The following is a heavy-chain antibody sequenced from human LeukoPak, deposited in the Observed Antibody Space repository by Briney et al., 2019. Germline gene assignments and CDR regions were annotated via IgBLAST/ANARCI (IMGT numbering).Heavy chain of an antibody. CDR1: GFTFSNYA. V-gene: IGHV3-30-3*01. J-gene: IGHJ4*02. CDR2: ISYDGSNK. Sequence: PGGSLRLSCAASGFTFSNYAMHWVRQAPGKGLEWVAVISYDGSNKYYADSVKGRLTISRDNSKNTLYLQMNSLRAEDTAVYYCARSGIGSSWYEFDYWGQGTLVTVSS. CDR3: ARSGIGSSWYEFDY. D-gene: IGHD6-13*01.